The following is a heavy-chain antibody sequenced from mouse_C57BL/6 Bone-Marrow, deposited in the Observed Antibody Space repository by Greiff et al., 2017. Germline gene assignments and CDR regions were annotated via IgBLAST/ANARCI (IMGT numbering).Heavy chain of an antibody. CDR1: GYTFTDYY. J-gene: IGHJ3*01. CDR2: INPYNGGT. CDR3: ARNYPLP. D-gene: IGHD2-1*01. V-gene: IGHV1-19*01. Sequence: EVQRVESGPVLVKPGASVKMSCKASGYTFTDYYMNWVKLSHGKSLEWIGVINPYNGGTSYNQKFKGKATLTVDKSSSTAYMELNSLTSEDSAVYYCARNYPLPWGQGTLVTVSA.